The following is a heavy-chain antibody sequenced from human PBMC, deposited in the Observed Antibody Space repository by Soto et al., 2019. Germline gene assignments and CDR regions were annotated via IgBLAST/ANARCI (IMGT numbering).Heavy chain of an antibody. D-gene: IGHD6-25*01. CDR3: ARAAYSSGPDY. V-gene: IGHV3-48*01. CDR1: GFTFSSYS. J-gene: IGHJ4*02. CDR2: ISPSSDFR. Sequence: HPGGSLRLSCASSGFTFSSYSMNWVRQAPGKGLEWVSYISPSSDFRSYADSVKGRFTISRDNAQNSLYLQMNSLRAEDTALYYCARAAYSSGPDYWGQGTLVTVSS.